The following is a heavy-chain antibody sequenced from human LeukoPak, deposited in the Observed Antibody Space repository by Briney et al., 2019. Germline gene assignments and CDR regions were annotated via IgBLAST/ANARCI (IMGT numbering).Heavy chain of an antibody. CDR2: ISTYNGNT. V-gene: IGHV1-18*01. J-gene: IGHJ4*02. Sequence: ASVKVSCKASGYTFTSYGISWVRQAPGQGLEWMGWISTYNGNTNYAQNLQGRVTMTSDTSTSTAYMELRSLRSDDTAVYYCAKDALKYYDPYWGQGTLVTVSS. CDR1: GYTFTSYG. CDR3: AKDALKYYDPY. D-gene: IGHD3-22*01.